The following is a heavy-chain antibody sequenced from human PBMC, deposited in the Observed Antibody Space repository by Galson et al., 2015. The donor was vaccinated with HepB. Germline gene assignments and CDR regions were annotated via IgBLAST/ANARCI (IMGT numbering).Heavy chain of an antibody. CDR2: IKQDGSEK. D-gene: IGHD4-17*01. Sequence: SLRLSCAASGFTFSSYWMSWVRQAPGKGLEWVANIKQDGSEKYYVDSVKGRFTISRDNAKNTLYLQMNSLRAEDTAVYYCARHGDDYGYNVGRYWGQGTLVTVSS. J-gene: IGHJ4*02. CDR3: ARHGDDYGYNVGRY. V-gene: IGHV3-7*03. CDR1: GFTFSSYW.